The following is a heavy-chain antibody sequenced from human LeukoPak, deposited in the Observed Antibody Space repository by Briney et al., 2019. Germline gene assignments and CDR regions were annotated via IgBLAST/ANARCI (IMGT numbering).Heavy chain of an antibody. CDR1: GGSISSYY. CDR2: IYYSGST. Sequence: KPSETLSLTCTVSGGSISSYYWSWIRQPPGKGLEWIGSIYYSGSTYYNPSLKSRVTISVDTSKNQFSLKLSSVTAADTAVYYCARRTIGAVAATGSWFDPWGQGTLVTVSS. V-gene: IGHV4-59*05. CDR3: ARRTIGAVAATGSWFDP. J-gene: IGHJ5*02. D-gene: IGHD2-15*01.